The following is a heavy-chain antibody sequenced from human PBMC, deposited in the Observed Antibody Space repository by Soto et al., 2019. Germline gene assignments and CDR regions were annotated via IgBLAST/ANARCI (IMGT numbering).Heavy chain of an antibody. J-gene: IGHJ6*02. Sequence: QVQLQESGPGLVKPSQTLSLTCTVSGGSISSGGYYWSWIRQHPGKGLEWIGYIYYSGSTYYNPSLKCRVTISVDTSKNQFSLKLSSVTAADTAVYYCAREYGDANYYYYGMDVWGQGTTVTVSS. D-gene: IGHD4-17*01. CDR3: AREYGDANYYYYGMDV. CDR1: GGSISSGGYY. CDR2: IYYSGST. V-gene: IGHV4-31*03.